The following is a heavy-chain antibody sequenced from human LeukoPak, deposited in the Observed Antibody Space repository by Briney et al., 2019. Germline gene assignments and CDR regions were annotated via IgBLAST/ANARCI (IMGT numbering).Heavy chain of an antibody. CDR3: ARLLGRITMVRGVITGPYYMDV. CDR1: GGSFSGYY. J-gene: IGHJ6*03. Sequence: SETLSLTCAVYGGSFSGYYWSWIRQPPGKGLEWIGEINHSGSTNYNPSLKSRVTISVGTSKNQFSLKLSSVTAADTAVYYCARLLGRITMVRGVITGPYYMDVWGKGTTVTVSS. D-gene: IGHD3-10*01. V-gene: IGHV4-34*01. CDR2: INHSGST.